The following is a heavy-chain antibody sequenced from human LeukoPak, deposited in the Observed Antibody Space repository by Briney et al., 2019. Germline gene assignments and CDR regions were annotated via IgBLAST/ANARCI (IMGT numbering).Heavy chain of an antibody. CDR3: ARGDPGSGWYLGPNWFDP. CDR1: GGSITSSSCY. D-gene: IGHD6-19*01. V-gene: IGHV4-39*01. Sequence: PSETLSLTCTVSGGSITSSSCYWGWIRQPPGKGLEWIASIYYSGSTYYNASLKSRVTISVDTSKNQFSLKLSSVTAADTAVYYCARGDPGSGWYLGPNWFDPWGQGTLVTVSS. J-gene: IGHJ5*02. CDR2: IYYSGST.